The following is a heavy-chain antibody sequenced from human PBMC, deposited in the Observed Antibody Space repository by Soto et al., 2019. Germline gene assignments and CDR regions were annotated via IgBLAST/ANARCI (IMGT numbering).Heavy chain of an antibody. CDR3: ARDPSTSRFDY. D-gene: IGHD2-2*01. V-gene: IGHV1-18*01. CDR2: ISTYSGKR. J-gene: IGHJ4*02. CDR1: GYTITSHG. Sequence: QVLLVQSGGEVRKPGASVKVSCKTSGYTITSHGVSWLRQAPGQGLEWTGWISTYSGKRNYARKFQDRVTMGSDTSTSTVYMELRSLRSDDTAVYYCARDPSTSRFDYWGQGTLVTVSS.